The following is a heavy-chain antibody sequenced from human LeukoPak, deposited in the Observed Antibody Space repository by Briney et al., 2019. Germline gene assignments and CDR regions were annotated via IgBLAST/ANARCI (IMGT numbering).Heavy chain of an antibody. CDR3: ARGVAGYGDYVYYYYYMDV. CDR1: GGTFSSYA. D-gene: IGHD4-17*01. V-gene: IGHV1-69*05. Sequence: VASVKVSCKASGGTFSSYAISWVRQAPGQGLEWMGGIIPIFGTANYAQKFQGRVTITTDESTSTAYMELSSLRSEDTAVYYCARGVAGYGDYVYYYYYMDVWGKGTTVTVSS. CDR2: IIPIFGTA. J-gene: IGHJ6*03.